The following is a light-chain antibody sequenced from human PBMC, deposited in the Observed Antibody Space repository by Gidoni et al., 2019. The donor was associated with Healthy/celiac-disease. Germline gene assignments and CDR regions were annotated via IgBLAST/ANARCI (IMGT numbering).Light chain of an antibody. Sequence: DIQMTQSPSSLSASVGERVTITCRASQSISSQLNWYQQKPGKAPKILIYDASSLQRGVPSGCSGSGSATAVILTISSLQHEDFATYYCQQRYSTPVTFGQGTKVEIK. CDR2: DAS. J-gene: IGKJ1*01. CDR3: QQRYSTPVT. CDR1: QSISSQ. V-gene: IGKV1-39*01.